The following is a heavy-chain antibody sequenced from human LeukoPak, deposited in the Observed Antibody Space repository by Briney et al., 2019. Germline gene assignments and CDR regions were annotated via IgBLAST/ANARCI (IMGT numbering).Heavy chain of an antibody. CDR1: GFTFSSYA. CDR2: ISGSGGST. Sequence: GGSLRLSCAASGFTFSSYAMSWVRQASGKGLEWVSAISGSGGSTYYADSVKGRFTISRDNSKNTLYLQMSSLRAEDTAVYYCARVGGTGQLVSSWFDPWGQGTLVTVSS. CDR3: ARVGGTGQLVSSWFDP. J-gene: IGHJ5*02. D-gene: IGHD6-13*01. V-gene: IGHV3-23*01.